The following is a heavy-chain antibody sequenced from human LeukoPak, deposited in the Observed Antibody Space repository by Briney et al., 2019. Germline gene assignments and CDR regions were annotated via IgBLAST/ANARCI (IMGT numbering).Heavy chain of an antibody. D-gene: IGHD2-21*01. J-gene: IGHJ4*02. CDR1: GFTFSSYA. CDR3: ARGGGFCGGDCYGIDY. V-gene: IGHV3-23*01. CDR2: ISGSGGST. Sequence: GGSLRLSCAASGFTFSSYAMSWVRQAPGKGLEWVSAISGSGGSTYYADSVKGRFTISRDNAKNSLYLQMNSLRAEDTAVYYCARGGGFCGGDCYGIDYWGQGTLVTVSS.